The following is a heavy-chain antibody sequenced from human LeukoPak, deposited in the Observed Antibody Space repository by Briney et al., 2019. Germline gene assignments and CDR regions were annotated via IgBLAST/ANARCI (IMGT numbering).Heavy chain of an antibody. CDR2: ISAYNGNT. J-gene: IGHJ4*02. D-gene: IGHD2-2*02. V-gene: IGHV1-18*01. CDR1: GYTFTSYG. Sequence: ASVKVSCKASGYTFTSYGISWVRRAPGQGLEWMGWISAYNGNTNYAQKLQGRVTMTTDTSTSTAYMELRSLKSDDTAVYYCARIPVDFVVVPAAIYLDYWGQGTLVTVSS. CDR3: ARIPVDFVVVPAAIYLDY.